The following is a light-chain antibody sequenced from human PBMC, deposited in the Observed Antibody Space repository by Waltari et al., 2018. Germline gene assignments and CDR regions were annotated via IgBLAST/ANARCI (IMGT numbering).Light chain of an antibody. J-gene: IGKJ1*01. V-gene: IGKV4-1*01. CDR3: QQYWSTPWT. CDR1: QTVLYSSNNKNY. Sequence: DIVMTQSPDSLAVSLGARATINCKSSQTVLYSSNNKNYLAWYQQKPGQPPKLLIYWASTRESGVPDRFSGSGSGTDFTLTISSLQAEDVAVYYCQQYWSTPWTFGRGTKVEIK. CDR2: WAS.